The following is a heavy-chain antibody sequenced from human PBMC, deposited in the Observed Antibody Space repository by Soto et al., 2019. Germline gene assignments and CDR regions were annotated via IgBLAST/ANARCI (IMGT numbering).Heavy chain of an antibody. J-gene: IGHJ4*02. CDR3: ARPNDYDDCLDY. D-gene: IGHD3-22*01. CDR1: GYTFTRYN. Sequence: QVQLVQSGAEVKKPGASVKVSCKASGYTFTRYNMHWVRQAPGQRLEWMGWINAGNGNTKYSQKFQGRVTITRDTSANTAYMELSSLISEDTAVYYCARPNDYDDCLDYWGQGTLVTVSS. CDR2: INAGNGNT. V-gene: IGHV1-3*01.